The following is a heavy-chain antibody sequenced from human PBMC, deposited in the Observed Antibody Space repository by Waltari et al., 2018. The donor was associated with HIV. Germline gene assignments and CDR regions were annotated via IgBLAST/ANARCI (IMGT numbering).Heavy chain of an antibody. Sequence: QVTLVESGGGVVQPGKSLRLSCVASGFNVTHFAMHWVRRAQGKGLEWVAVIWSNVKKRFDGESVKGRVIISRDSPKNTICLQMNNLRFDDTALYYCASPAGDCSGNFCYTGEIDPWGHGTQVIVSS. V-gene: IGHV3-33*03. CDR1: GFNVTHFA. CDR3: ASPAGDCSGNFCYTGEIDP. D-gene: IGHD6-19*01. CDR2: IWSNVKKR. J-gene: IGHJ2*01.